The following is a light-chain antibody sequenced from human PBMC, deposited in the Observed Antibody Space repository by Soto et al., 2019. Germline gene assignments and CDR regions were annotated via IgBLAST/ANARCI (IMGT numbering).Light chain of an antibody. V-gene: IGLV2-8*01. CDR2: EVS. Sequence: QSALTQPPSASGSPGQSVTISCTGTSSDVGGYNSVSWYQQHPGKAPKLMIYEVSKRPSGVPDRFSASKSDSTASLTVSGLQAEDEADYYCSSYAGTKNLLFGGGTKLTVL. J-gene: IGLJ2*01. CDR3: SSYAGTKNLL. CDR1: SSDVGGYNS.